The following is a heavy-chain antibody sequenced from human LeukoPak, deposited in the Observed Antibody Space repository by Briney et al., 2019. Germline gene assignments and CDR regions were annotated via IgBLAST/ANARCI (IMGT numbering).Heavy chain of an antibody. CDR1: GGSISSSNW. Sequence: SETLSLTCAVSGGSISSSNWWSWVRQPPGKGLEWIGEIYHSGSTNYSPSLKSRVTISVDKSKNQFPLKLSSVTAADTAVYYCASLHCSSTSCYSTSDYWGQGTLVTVSS. V-gene: IGHV4-4*02. D-gene: IGHD2-2*01. J-gene: IGHJ4*02. CDR2: IYHSGST. CDR3: ASLHCSSTSCYSTSDY.